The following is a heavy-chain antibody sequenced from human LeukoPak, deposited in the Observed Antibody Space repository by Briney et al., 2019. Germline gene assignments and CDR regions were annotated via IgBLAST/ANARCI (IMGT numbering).Heavy chain of an antibody. CDR1: GGSISSSSYY. CDR3: ARYRHSYGYNFDY. J-gene: IGHJ4*02. D-gene: IGHD5-18*01. V-gene: IGHV4-39*01. CDR2: IYYSGST. Sequence: SETLSLTCTVSGGSISSSSYYWGWIRQPPGKGLEWIGSIYYSGSTYYNPSLKSRVTISVDTSKNQFSLKLSSVTAADTAVYYCARYRHSYGYNFDYWGQGTLVTVSS.